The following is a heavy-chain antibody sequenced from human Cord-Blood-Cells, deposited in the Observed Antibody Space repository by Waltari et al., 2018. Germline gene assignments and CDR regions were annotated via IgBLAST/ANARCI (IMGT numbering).Heavy chain of an antibody. CDR1: GGTFSSYA. Sequence: QVQLVQSGAEVKKPGSSVKVSCKASGGTFSSYAISWVRQAPGQGLEWMGGIRTNWGTANYAQKFQGRVTITADESTSTAYMELSSLRSEDTAVYYCASAVDSADFWSGRNWFDPWGQGTLVTVSS. CDR3: ASAVDSADFWSGRNWFDP. CDR2: IRTNWGTA. J-gene: IGHJ5*02. D-gene: IGHD3-3*01. V-gene: IGHV1-69*01.